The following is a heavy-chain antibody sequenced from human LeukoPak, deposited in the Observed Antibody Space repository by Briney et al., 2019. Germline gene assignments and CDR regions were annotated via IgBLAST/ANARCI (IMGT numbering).Heavy chain of an antibody. D-gene: IGHD5-12*01. V-gene: IGHV4-34*01. CDR1: GGSFSGYY. CDR3: ARGRKTRLGYSGYPLLYYFDY. J-gene: IGHJ4*02. CDR2: INHSGST. Sequence: SETLSLTCAVYGGSFSGYYWSWIRQPPGKGLEWIGEINHSGSTNYNPSLKSRITISVDTSKNQFSLKLSSVTAAGTAVYYCARGRKTRLGYSGYPLLYYFDYWGQGTLVTVSS.